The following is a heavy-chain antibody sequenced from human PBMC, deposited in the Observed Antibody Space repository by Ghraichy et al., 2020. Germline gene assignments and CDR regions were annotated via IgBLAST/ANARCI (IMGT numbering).Heavy chain of an antibody. CDR2: ISASGST. J-gene: IGHJ3*01. CDR1: GGSISGYY. Sequence: SETLSLTCTVSGGSISGYYWSWIRQPAGKGLEWIGRISASGSTNYNPSLKSRLTISVDTSQNQISLKLSSVTAADTAVYYCARRGYCGGGTCQSPAFDVWGQGAMVSVFS. CDR3: ARRGYCGGGTCQSPAFDV. D-gene: IGHD2-15*01. V-gene: IGHV4-4*07.